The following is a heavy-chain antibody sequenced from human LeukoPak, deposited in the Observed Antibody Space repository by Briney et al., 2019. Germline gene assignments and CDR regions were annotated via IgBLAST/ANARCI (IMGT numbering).Heavy chain of an antibody. CDR1: GGSISSSSYY. V-gene: IGHV4-39*07. Sequence: PSETLSLTCSVSGGSISSSSYYWGWIRQPPGKGLEWIGTFHYSGSTYYNPSLKSRVTISVDTSKNQFSLKLSSVTAADTAVYYCARGRRTWFDPWGQGTLVTVSS. CDR3: ARGRRTWFDP. CDR2: FHYSGST. J-gene: IGHJ5*02.